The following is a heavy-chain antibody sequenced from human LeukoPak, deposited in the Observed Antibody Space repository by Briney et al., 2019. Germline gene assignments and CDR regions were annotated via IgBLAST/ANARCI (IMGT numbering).Heavy chain of an antibody. CDR2: INPNSGGT. D-gene: IGHD2-2*01. Sequence: ASVKVSCKASGYTFTGYYMHWVRQAPGQGLEWMGWINPNSGGTNYAQEFQGRVTMTRDTSISTAYMELSRLRSDDTAAYYCARDQCSSTSCYDMDVWGKGTTVTVSS. CDR3: ARDQCSSTSCYDMDV. CDR1: GYTFTGYY. J-gene: IGHJ6*03. V-gene: IGHV1-2*02.